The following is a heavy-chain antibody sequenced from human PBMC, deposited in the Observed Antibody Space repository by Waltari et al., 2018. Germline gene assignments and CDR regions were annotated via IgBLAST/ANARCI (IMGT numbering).Heavy chain of an antibody. D-gene: IGHD1-26*01. Sequence: QVQLVESGGGVVQPGGSLRLSCAASGFTFRTYTMHWVRQAPGKGVDWVSVMRCIGRNIYYANSVRGRFTISRDNSKNTLYLQMDSLGLDDTAMYYCARDTEGAGWFDPWGQGTLVTVSS. CDR2: MRCIGRNI. V-gene: IGHV3-30*14. CDR3: ARDTEGAGWFDP. CDR1: GFTFRTYT. J-gene: IGHJ5*02.